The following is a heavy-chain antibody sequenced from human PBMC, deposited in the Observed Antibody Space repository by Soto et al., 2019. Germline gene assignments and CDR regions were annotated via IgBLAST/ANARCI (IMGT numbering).Heavy chain of an antibody. V-gene: IGHV3-7*01. J-gene: IGHJ4*02. D-gene: IGHD7-27*01. Sequence: GGSLRLSCVASGSTFSSYWMSWVRQAPGKGLEWVANMKRDGSEKYYVDSVKGRFSISRDNGKNSVYLQMNSLRAEDTAVYYCARIPGDWGLFDYWGQGALVTVSS. CDR1: GSTFSSYW. CDR3: ARIPGDWGLFDY. CDR2: MKRDGSEK.